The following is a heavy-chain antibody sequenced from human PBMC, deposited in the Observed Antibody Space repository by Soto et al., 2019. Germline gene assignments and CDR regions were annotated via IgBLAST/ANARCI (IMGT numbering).Heavy chain of an antibody. CDR3: ATSGGFYDILTGYSHFDY. J-gene: IGHJ4*02. CDR2: IIPIFGTA. V-gene: IGHV1-69*13. D-gene: IGHD3-9*01. Sequence: ASVKVSCKASGGTFSSYAISWVREAPGQGLEWMGGIIPIFGTANYAQKFQGRVTITADESTSTAYMELSSLRSEDTAVYYCATSGGFYDILTGYSHFDYWAQGTLVTVSS. CDR1: GGTFSSYA.